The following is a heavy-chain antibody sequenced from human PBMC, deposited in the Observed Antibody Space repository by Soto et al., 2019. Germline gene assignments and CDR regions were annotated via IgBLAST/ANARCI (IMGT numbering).Heavy chain of an antibody. CDR1: GGSISSGCYY. CDR3: ARETNGCPARGPNWFDP. J-gene: IGHJ5*02. CDR2: TYHSGTT. Sequence: AESLSLTCTVSGGSISSGCYYWSWVRQTPGKGQEWIGETYHSGTTNYKPSMKTRVSISMDKSKNQFSLKLNSLPAADTAVYFCARETNGCPARGPNWFDPWGQGIQFPFSP. V-gene: IGHV4-39*07. D-gene: IGHD2-8*01.